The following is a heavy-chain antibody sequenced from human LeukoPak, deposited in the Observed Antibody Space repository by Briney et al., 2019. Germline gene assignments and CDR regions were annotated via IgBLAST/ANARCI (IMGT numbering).Heavy chain of an antibody. Sequence: GGSLRLSCAASGFTFSSYAMHWVRQAPGKGLEWVAVISYDGSNKYYADSVKGRFTISRDNSKNTLYLQMNSLRAEDTAAYYCARDHAASITIFGVDPLNWFDPWGQGTLVTVSS. D-gene: IGHD3-3*01. CDR1: GFTFSSYA. J-gene: IGHJ5*02. CDR3: ARDHAASITIFGVDPLNWFDP. CDR2: ISYDGSNK. V-gene: IGHV3-30-3*01.